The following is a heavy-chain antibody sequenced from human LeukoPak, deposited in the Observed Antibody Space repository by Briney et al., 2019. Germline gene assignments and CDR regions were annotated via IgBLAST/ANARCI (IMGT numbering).Heavy chain of an antibody. J-gene: IGHJ4*02. CDR1: GFTFDDYA. D-gene: IGHD6-13*01. CDR3: VKVTAAGFVDH. Sequence: GGSLRLSCAASGFTFDDYAMHWVRQAPGKGLEWVSGIGWNSGGIVYADSVKGRFTISRDNAENSLYLQMNSLGAEDTALYYCVKVTAAGFVDHWGQGTLVTVSS. V-gene: IGHV3-9*01. CDR2: IGWNSGGI.